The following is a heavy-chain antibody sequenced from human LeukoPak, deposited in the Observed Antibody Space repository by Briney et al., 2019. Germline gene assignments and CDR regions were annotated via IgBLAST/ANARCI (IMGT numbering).Heavy chain of an antibody. CDR2: INPSGGST. D-gene: IGHD6-13*01. Sequence: ASVKVSCKASGYTFTSYYMHWVRQPPGQGLELMGIINPSGGSTSYAQKFQGRVTMTRYTSTSTVYMQLSSLRSEDTAVYYCARDVAIAAAGYYFDYWGQGTLVTVSS. CDR3: ARDVAIAAAGYYFDY. CDR1: GYTFTSYY. J-gene: IGHJ4*02. V-gene: IGHV1-46*01.